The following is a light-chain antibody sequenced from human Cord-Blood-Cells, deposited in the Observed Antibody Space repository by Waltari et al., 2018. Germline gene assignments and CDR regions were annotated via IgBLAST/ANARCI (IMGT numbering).Light chain of an antibody. CDR3: QQSYSTPHT. CDR1: QSISSY. Sequence: DIQMNQSPSSLSASVGDSVTITCRASQSISSYLNWYQQKPGKAPKLLIYAASSLQSGVPSGFSGSGSGTDFTLTISSLQPEDFATYYCQQSYSTPHTFGGGTKVEIK. J-gene: IGKJ4*01. CDR2: AAS. V-gene: IGKV1-39*01.